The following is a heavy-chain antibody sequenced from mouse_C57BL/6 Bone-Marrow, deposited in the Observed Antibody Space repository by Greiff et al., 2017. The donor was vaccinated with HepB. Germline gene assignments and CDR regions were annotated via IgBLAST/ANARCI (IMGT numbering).Heavy chain of an antibody. D-gene: IGHD2-1*01. CDR1: GYTFTSYW. CDR3: ALYGNYVSYAMDY. CDR2: LNPSSGYT. Sequence: QVQLQQSGAELAKPGASVKLSCKASGYTFTSYWMHWVKQRPGQGLEWIGYLNPSSGYTKYDQKFKDKATLTADKSSSTAYMQLSSLTYEDSAVYYCALYGNYVSYAMDYWGQGTSVTVSS. V-gene: IGHV1-7*01. J-gene: IGHJ4*01.